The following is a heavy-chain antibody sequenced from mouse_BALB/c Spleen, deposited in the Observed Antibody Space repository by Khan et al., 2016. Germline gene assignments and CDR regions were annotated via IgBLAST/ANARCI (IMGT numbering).Heavy chain of an antibody. Sequence: QIQLVQSGPELKKPGETVRISCKASGYTFTNYGMNWVKQAPGKGLKWMGWINTYTGEPTYADDFKGRFAFSLETSASTAYLQINNLKNEDTATYVCARPDDGRSRGFAYWGQGTLVTVSA. CDR3: ARPDDGRSRGFAY. CDR2: INTYTGEP. V-gene: IGHV9-3-1*01. J-gene: IGHJ3*01. D-gene: IGHD1-1*01. CDR1: GYTFTNYG.